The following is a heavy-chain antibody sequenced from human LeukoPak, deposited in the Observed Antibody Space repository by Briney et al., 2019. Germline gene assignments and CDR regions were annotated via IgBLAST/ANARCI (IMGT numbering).Heavy chain of an antibody. D-gene: IGHD5-18*01. V-gene: IGHV3-21*01. CDR2: ISSSSSYI. J-gene: IGHJ6*03. CDR1: GFTFSSYS. Sequence: PGGSLRLSCAASGFTFSSYSMNWVRQAPGKGLEWVSSISSSSSYIYYADSVKGRFTISRDNAKNSLYLQMNSLRAEDTAVYNCARDIRYRYGPAGYYYYMDVWGKGTTVTVSS. CDR3: ARDIRYRYGPAGYYYYMDV.